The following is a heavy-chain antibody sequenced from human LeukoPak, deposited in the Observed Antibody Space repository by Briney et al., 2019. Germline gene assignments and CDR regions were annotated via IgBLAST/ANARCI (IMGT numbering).Heavy chain of an antibody. D-gene: IGHD3-22*01. CDR2: IYHSGST. V-gene: IGHV4-4*02. J-gene: IGHJ2*01. Sequence: PSETLSLTCAVSGASITSNNWWGWVRQPPGKGLEWIGEIYHSGSTNSNPSLKSRVTISVDTAKNQFSLKLSSVTAADTAVYYCARQRAYYYDSSGYPYWYFDLWGRGTLVTVSS. CDR3: ARQRAYYYDSSGYPYWYFDL. CDR1: GASITSNNW.